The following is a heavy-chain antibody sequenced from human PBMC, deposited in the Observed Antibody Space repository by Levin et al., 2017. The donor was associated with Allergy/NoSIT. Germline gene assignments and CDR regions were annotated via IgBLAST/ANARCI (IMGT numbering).Heavy chain of an antibody. CDR1: GGSVSSGSYY. CDR3: ARWLRYYWYFDL. J-gene: IGHJ2*01. Sequence: PSETLSLTCTVSGGSVSSGSYYWSWIRQPPGKGLEWIGYIYYSGSTNYNPSLKSRVTISVDTSKNQFSLKLNSVTAADTAVYYCARWLRYYWYFDLWGRGTLVTVSS. V-gene: IGHV4-61*01. D-gene: IGHD5-12*01. CDR2: IYYSGST.